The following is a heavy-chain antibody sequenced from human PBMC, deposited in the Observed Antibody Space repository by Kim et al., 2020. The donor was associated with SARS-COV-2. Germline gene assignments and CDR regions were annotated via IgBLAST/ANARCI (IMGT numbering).Heavy chain of an antibody. V-gene: IGHV1-8*01. CDR2: MNPNSGNT. J-gene: IGHJ6*02. Sequence: ASVKVSCKASGYTFTSYDINWVRQATGQGLEWMGWMNPNSGNTGYAQKFQGRVTMTRNTSISTAYMELSSLRSEDTAVYYCARVFDYYYGMDVWGQGTTVTVSS. CDR3: ARVFDYYYGMDV. CDR1: GYTFTSYD.